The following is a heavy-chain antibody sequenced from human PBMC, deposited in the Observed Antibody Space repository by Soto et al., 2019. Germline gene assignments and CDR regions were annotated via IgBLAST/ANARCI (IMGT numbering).Heavy chain of an antibody. D-gene: IGHD5-18*01. J-gene: IGHJ4*02. CDR1: GYTFTDYA. CDR2: MNAGVGNT. V-gene: IGHV1-3*01. Sequence: HVELVQPGADVKKPGASVTISCKASGYTFTDYALHWVRQAPGQRLEWMGWMNAGVGNTLYSQKFQGRITITRDTSASTAYMELNSLKSEDTAIYYFARDTGYTFGSLNYWGPGTLVTVSS. CDR3: ARDTGYTFGSLNY.